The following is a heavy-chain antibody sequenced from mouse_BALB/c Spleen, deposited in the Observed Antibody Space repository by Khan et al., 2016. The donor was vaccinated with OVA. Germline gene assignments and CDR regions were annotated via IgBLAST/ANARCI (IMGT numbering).Heavy chain of an antibody. CDR1: GYSITSDYA. J-gene: IGHJ4*01. CDR3: SREGVRRTLYARDY. Sequence: EVELVESGPGLVKPSQSLSLTCTVTGYSITSDYAWNWIRQFPGNKLEWMGYISYSGSTSYNPSFKSRISITRDTSKNQSFLQLNSVTTEDTATYYCSREGVRRTLYARDYWCQGTSVTVSS. CDR2: ISYSGST. V-gene: IGHV3-2*02. D-gene: IGHD2-14*01.